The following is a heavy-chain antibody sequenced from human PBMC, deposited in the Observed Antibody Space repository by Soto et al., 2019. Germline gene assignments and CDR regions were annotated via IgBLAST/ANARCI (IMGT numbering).Heavy chain of an antibody. CDR2: IWYDGSNK. V-gene: IGHV3-33*01. D-gene: IGHD3-16*01. CDR1: GFTFSSYG. Sequence: SLRLSCAASGFTFSSYGMHWVRQAPGKGLEWVAVIWYDGSNKYYADSVKGRFTISRDNSKNTLYLQMNSLRAEDTAVYYCARSLRYGSKERSYYYYMDVWGKGTTVTVSS. J-gene: IGHJ6*03. CDR3: ARSLRYGSKERSYYYYMDV.